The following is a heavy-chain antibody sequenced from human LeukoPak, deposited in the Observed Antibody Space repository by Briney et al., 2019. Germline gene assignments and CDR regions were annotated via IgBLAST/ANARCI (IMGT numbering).Heavy chain of an antibody. J-gene: IGHJ4*02. CDR2: IYYSGST. D-gene: IGHD2-2*01. CDR1: GSSISRSSYY. Sequence: SDTLSLTWTVSGSSISRSSYYWGWIRQPPGKGLEWIGSIYYSGSTYYNPSLKSRVTISVDTSKNQFSLKLSSVTAADTAVYYCARGVAVVPATHYYFDYWGQGSLVTVSS. CDR3: ARGVAVVPATHYYFDY. V-gene: IGHV4-39*01.